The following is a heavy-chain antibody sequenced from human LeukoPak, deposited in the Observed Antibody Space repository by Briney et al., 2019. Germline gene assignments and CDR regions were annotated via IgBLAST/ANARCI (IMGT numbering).Heavy chain of an antibody. J-gene: IGHJ4*02. D-gene: IGHD1-26*01. CDR1: GFTFSSCA. CDR2: ISYDGSNK. V-gene: IGHV3-30-3*01. Sequence: GGSLRLSCAASGFTFSSCAMHWARQAPGKGLEWVAVISYDGSNKYYADSVKGHSKNTLYLQMNSLRAEDTAVYYCAREPQWELLPVVFYFDYWGQGTLVTVSS. CDR3: AREPQWELLPVVFYFDY.